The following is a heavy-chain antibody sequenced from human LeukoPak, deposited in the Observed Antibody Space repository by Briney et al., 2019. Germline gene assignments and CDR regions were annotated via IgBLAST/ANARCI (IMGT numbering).Heavy chain of an antibody. J-gene: IGHJ4*02. D-gene: IGHD5-18*01. Sequence: SVKVSCKASGGTFSSYGISWVRQAPGQGLEWMGGIIPIFDRTNYAQKFQGRVTITADESTTTAYMELSSLRSEDTAVYYCARDRPHRGYNYGNFDYWGQGTLVTVSS. CDR2: IIPIFDRT. CDR1: GGTFSSYG. CDR3: ARDRPHRGYNYGNFDY. V-gene: IGHV1-69*13.